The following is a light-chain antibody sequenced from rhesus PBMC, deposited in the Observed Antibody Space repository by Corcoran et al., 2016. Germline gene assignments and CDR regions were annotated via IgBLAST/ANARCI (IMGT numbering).Light chain of an antibody. V-gene: IGKV1-25*01. CDR3: QHYYSTPFT. CDR2: EAS. J-gene: IGKJ3*01. CDR1: QGITND. Sequence: DIQMTQSPSSLSASVGDRVTITCRASQGITNDLAWYQQKPGETPKLLIYEASSLQSGIPSRFSGIGSGTDFTLNISILQPEDFATYYCQHYYSTPFTFGPGTKLDIK.